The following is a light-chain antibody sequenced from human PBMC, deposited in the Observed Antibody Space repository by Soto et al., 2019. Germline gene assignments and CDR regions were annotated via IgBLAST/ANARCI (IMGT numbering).Light chain of an antibody. V-gene: IGLV1-47*01. CDR2: RNN. Sequence: QSVLTQPPSASGTPGQRVTISCSGSSSNIGSNYVYWYQQLPGTAPKLLIYRNNQRPSGVPDRFSGSKSGTSASLAISGLRSDDEADYYCAAWDDSLSCVVFGGWTKVTVL. CDR3: AAWDDSLSCVV. J-gene: IGLJ2*01. CDR1: SSNIGSNY.